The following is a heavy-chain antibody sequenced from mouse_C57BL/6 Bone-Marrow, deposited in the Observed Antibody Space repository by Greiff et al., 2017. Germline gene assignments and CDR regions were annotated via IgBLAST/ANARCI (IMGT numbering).Heavy chain of an antibody. J-gene: IGHJ4*01. D-gene: IGHD1-1*01. CDR3: ARRGYYYGSSLYAMDY. Sequence: VQLQQSGAELVRPGTSVKMSCKASGYTFTNYGIGWAKQRPGHGLEWIGDIYPGGGYTNYNEKFKGKATLTADKSSSTAYMQFSSLTSEDSAIYYCARRGYYYGSSLYAMDYWGQGTSVTVSS. CDR1: GYTFTNYG. CDR2: IYPGGGYT. V-gene: IGHV1-63*01.